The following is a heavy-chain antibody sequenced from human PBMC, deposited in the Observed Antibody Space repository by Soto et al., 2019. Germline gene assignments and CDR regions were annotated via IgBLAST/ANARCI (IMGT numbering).Heavy chain of an antibody. J-gene: IGHJ6*02. Sequence: SVKVSCKASGFTFTSSAVQWVRQARGQRLEWIGWIVVGSGNTNYAQKFQERVTITRDMSTSTAYMELSSLRSEDTAVYYCAAAGDGIVGAYYGMDVWGQGTTVTVSS. CDR3: AAAGDGIVGAYYGMDV. D-gene: IGHD1-26*01. CDR2: IVVGSGNT. CDR1: GFTFTSSA. V-gene: IGHV1-58*01.